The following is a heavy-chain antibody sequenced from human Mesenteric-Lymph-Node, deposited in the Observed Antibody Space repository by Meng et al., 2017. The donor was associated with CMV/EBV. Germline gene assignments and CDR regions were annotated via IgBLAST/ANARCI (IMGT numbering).Heavy chain of an antibody. V-gene: IGHV3-15*01. CDR1: GFTFSNAW. J-gene: IGHJ5*02. Sequence: GESLKISCAASGFTFSNAWMSWVRQAPGKGLEWVGRIKSKTDGGTIDYVAPVKGRFTISRDDSKNTLYLQMNSLKTEDTAVYYCTTGSGDPPRGNWFDPWGQGTLVTVSS. CDR3: TTGSGDPPRGNWFDP. CDR2: IKSKTDGGTI. D-gene: IGHD1-26*01.